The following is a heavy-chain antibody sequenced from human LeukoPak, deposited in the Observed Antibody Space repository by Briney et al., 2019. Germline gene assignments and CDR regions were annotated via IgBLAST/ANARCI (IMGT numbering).Heavy chain of an antibody. CDR1: GFSFDDYA. J-gene: IGHJ4*02. CDR2: ISGSGGST. D-gene: IGHD5-18*01. Sequence: GGSLRLSCVASGFSFDDYAMHWVRQAPGKGLEWVSAISGSGGSTYYADSVKGRFTISRDNSKNTLYLQMNSLRAEDTAVYYCAKDLLGVQLWLRVDYFDYWGQGTLVTVSS. CDR3: AKDLLGVQLWLRVDYFDY. V-gene: IGHV3-23*01.